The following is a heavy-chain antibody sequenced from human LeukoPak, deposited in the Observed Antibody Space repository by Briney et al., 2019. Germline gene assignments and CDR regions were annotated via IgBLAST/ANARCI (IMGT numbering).Heavy chain of an antibody. CDR3: ARLDYGDYVSLFYYYGMDV. J-gene: IGHJ6*02. V-gene: IGHV3-7*01. D-gene: IGHD4-17*01. CDR2: IKQDGSEK. CDR1: GFTFSSYW. Sequence: EGSLRLSCAASGFTFSSYWMSWVRQAPGKGLEWVANIKQDGSEKYYVDSVKGRFTISRDNAKNSLYLQMNSLRAEDTAVYYCARLDYGDYVSLFYYYGMDVWGQGTTVTVSS.